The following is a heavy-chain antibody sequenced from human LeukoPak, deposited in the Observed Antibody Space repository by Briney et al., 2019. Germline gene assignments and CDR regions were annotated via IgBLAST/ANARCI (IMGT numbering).Heavy chain of an antibody. CDR3: AREGSIAARALDY. Sequence: PSETLSLTCAVYGGSFSGYYWSWIRQPPGKGLEWIGEINHSGSTNYKSSFKSRVTILVDTSKKQFSLKLSSVTAVDTAVYYCAREGSIAARALDYWGQGTLVTVSS. CDR1: GGSFSGYY. J-gene: IGHJ4*02. CDR2: INHSGST. D-gene: IGHD6-6*01. V-gene: IGHV4-34*01.